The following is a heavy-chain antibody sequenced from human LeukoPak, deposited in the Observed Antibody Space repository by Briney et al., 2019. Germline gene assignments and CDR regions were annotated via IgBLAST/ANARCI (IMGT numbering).Heavy chain of an antibody. Sequence: ASVKVSCKASGGTFSSYAISWVRQAPGQGLEWMGGIIPIFGTANYAQKFQGRVTITADESTSTAHMELSSLRSEDTAVYFCARVSRTSMVRGIITFDYWGQGTLVTVSS. CDR1: GGTFSSYA. CDR2: IIPIFGTA. V-gene: IGHV1-69*13. D-gene: IGHD3-10*01. J-gene: IGHJ4*02. CDR3: ARVSRTSMVRGIITFDY.